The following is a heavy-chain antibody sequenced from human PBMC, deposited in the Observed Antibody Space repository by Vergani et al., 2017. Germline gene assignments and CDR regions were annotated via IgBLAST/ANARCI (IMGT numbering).Heavy chain of an antibody. CDR1: GGSFTSYH. D-gene: IGHD4-11*01. Sequence: QVQLQQWGGGLLKPSETLSLTCVVNGGSFTSYHWTWIRQSPGEGLEWVGDIDHTGRPDYNPSLKSRLTVSVDKSRNQFSLTLNSVTATDTAMYFCARVNTETNGHLYYYYYMDVWGQGTAVTVS. CDR2: IDHTGRP. V-gene: IGHV4-34*01. CDR3: ARVNTETNGHLYYYYYMDV. J-gene: IGHJ6*03.